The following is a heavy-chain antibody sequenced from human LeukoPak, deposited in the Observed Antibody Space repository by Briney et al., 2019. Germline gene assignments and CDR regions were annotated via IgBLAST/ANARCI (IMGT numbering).Heavy chain of an antibody. Sequence: PGGSLRLSCAASGFTFSSYDMHWVRQPTGKGLEWVSAIGTAGDTHYPGSVKGRFTISRENAKNSLYLQMNSLRAGDTAVYYCVRDPSGHGMDVWGQGTTVTVFS. CDR3: VRDPSGHGMDV. CDR2: IGTAGDT. J-gene: IGHJ6*02. V-gene: IGHV3-13*01. D-gene: IGHD6-19*01. CDR1: GFTFSSYD.